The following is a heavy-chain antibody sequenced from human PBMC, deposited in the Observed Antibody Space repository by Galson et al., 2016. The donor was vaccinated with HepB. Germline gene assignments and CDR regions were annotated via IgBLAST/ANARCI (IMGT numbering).Heavy chain of an antibody. V-gene: IGHV4-59*01. CDR3: ARDGPTINNDAFAI. Sequence: ETLSLTCTVSGGSINGFYWGWIRRPPGKGLEWIGYISHSGSTNSNPSLKSRVTMSLDTSKNQFSLRLRSVTAADTAIYYCARDGPTINNDAFAIWGQGTTVAVSS. J-gene: IGHJ3*02. CDR2: ISHSGST. D-gene: IGHD5-12*01. CDR1: GGSINGFY.